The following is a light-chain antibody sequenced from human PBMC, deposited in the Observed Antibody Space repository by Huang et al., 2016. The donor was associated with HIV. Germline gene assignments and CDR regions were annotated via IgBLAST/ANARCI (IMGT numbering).Light chain of an antibody. J-gene: IGKJ5*01. CDR1: QTVNNN. CDR2: DVS. V-gene: IGKV3-11*01. CDR3: QGRATWPPIT. Sequence: EIVLTQSPVSLSLSPGERATLSCRASQTVNNNVAWYQQTPGQAPRLLIYDVSNRATGIPARCSGSGSGADFTLTISGREPEDSAVYFCQGRATWPPITFGQGTRLEIK.